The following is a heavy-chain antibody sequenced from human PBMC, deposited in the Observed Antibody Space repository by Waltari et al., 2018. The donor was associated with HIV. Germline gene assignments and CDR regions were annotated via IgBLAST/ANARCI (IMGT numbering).Heavy chain of an antibody. CDR1: GFTFSSFG. J-gene: IGHJ4*02. D-gene: IGHD3-22*01. V-gene: IGHV3-30-3*01. CDR2: ISNDGSSK. CDR3: ASPFYSDSTTYYYGLDY. Sequence: QVQLVESGGGVVQPGRSRRLSCAASGFTFSSFGMHRVRQAPGKGLEWVAVISNDGSSKYYADSVKGRFTISRDNSKNTLYLHMNSLRAEDTAVYYCASPFYSDSTTYYYGLDYWGQGTLVTVSS.